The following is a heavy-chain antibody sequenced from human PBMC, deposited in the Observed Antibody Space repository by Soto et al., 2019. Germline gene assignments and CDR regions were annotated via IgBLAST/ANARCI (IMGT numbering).Heavy chain of an antibody. V-gene: IGHV3-23*01. J-gene: IGHJ6*02. Sequence: PGGSLRLSCAASGFTFSSYAMSWVRQAPGKGLEWVSAISGSGGSTYYADSVKGRFTISRDNSKNSLYLQMNSLRDEDTAVYYCATLYCSSTSCYYYYYGMDVWGQGTTVTVSS. CDR2: ISGSGGST. CDR3: ATLYCSSTSCYYYYYGMDV. CDR1: GFTFSSYA. D-gene: IGHD2-2*01.